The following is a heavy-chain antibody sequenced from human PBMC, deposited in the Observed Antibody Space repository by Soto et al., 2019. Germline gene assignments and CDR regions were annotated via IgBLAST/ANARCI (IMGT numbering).Heavy chain of an antibody. J-gene: IGHJ6*02. Sequence: PGGSLRLSCEASGFTFSDFWMSWVRQAPGKGLEWVANIKGDGSEKRYVDSVRGRFTISRDNAKNSVYLQMNSLRADDTALYYCGRDEVRNGMDVWGQGTTVTVSS. CDR3: GRDEVRNGMDV. V-gene: IGHV3-7*01. CDR2: IKGDGSEK. CDR1: GFTFSDFW.